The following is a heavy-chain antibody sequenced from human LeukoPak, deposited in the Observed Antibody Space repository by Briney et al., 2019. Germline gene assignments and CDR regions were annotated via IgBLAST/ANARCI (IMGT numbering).Heavy chain of an antibody. CDR1: GGSISSSNW. V-gene: IGHV4-4*02. CDR2: IYHSGST. Sequence: SETLSLTCAVSGGSISSSNWWSWVRQPPGKGLEWIGEIYHSGSTNYNPSLKSRVTVSVDKSKNQFSLKLSSVTAADTAVYYCAKVGKYYYDSSGYYYHWYFDLWGRGTLVTVSS. D-gene: IGHD3-22*01. J-gene: IGHJ2*01. CDR3: AKVGKYYYDSSGYYYHWYFDL.